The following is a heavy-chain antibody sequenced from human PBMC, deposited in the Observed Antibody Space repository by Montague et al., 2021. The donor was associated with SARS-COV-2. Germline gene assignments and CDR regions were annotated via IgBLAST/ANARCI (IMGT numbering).Heavy chain of an antibody. CDR3: ARHRSISAADPNYFDP. Sequence: TLSLTCSVTGGSISTSNYYWSWIRQPAGKRLEWIGNIYTSGRTNYNPSVQSRVTILVDTSKNQFSLRLNSVTAADTAVYYCARHRSISAADPNYFDPWGQGTLVTVSS. CDR2: IYTSGRT. CDR1: GGSISTSNYY. V-gene: IGHV4-61*09. J-gene: IGHJ5*02. D-gene: IGHD6-13*01.